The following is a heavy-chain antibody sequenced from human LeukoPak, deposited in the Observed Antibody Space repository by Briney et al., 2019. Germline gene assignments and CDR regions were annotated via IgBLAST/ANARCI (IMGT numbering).Heavy chain of an antibody. CDR2: IYYSGST. Sequence: SETLSLTCTVSGGSVSSGSYYWSWIRQPPGKGLEWIGYIYYSGSTNYNPSLKSRVTISVDTSKNQFSLNLSSVTAADTAVYYCARARSWHYFDSWGQGTLVTVSS. D-gene: IGHD6-13*01. CDR3: ARARSWHYFDS. CDR1: GGSVSSGSYY. V-gene: IGHV4-61*01. J-gene: IGHJ4*02.